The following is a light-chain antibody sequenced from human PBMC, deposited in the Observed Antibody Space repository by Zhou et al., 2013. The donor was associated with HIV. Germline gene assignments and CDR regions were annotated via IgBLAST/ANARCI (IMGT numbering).Light chain of an antibody. Sequence: DIQMTQSPSSLSASVGERVTITCRASQTIDSWLAWYQQKPGEAPRLLIYTASDLETGVPSRFSDSGSGTDFTLTISSLQTDDFATYYCQQYRIFPRTFGQGTKVAIK. CDR1: QTIDSW. CDR3: QQYRIFPRT. J-gene: IGKJ1*01. CDR2: TAS. V-gene: IGKV1-5*03.